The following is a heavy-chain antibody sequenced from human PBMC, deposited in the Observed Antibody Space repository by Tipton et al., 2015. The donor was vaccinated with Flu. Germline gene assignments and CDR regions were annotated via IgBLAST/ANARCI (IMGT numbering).Heavy chain of an antibody. D-gene: IGHD6-6*01. CDR1: GFTFSDYY. CDR2: ISSSSSYT. J-gene: IGHJ4*02. CDR3: ARERAEYSSSYEVDY. Sequence: SLRLSCAASGFTFSDYYMSWIRQAPGKGLEWVSYISSSSSYTNYADSVKGRFTISRDNAKNSLYLQMNSLRAEDTAVYYCARERAEYSSSYEVDYWGQGTLVTVSS. V-gene: IGHV3-11*06.